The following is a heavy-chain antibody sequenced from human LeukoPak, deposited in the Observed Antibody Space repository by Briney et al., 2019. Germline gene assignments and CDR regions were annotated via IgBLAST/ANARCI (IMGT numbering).Heavy chain of an antibody. D-gene: IGHD2-2*01. CDR1: GFTFSSYS. CDR2: ISSSSSYI. Sequence: GGSLRLPCAASGFTFSSYSMNWVRQAPGKGLEWVSSISSSSSYIYYADSVKGRFTISRDNAKNSLYLQMNSLRAEDTAVYYCARDLYCSSTSCRNDYWGQGTLVTVSS. J-gene: IGHJ4*02. V-gene: IGHV3-21*01. CDR3: ARDLYCSSTSCRNDY.